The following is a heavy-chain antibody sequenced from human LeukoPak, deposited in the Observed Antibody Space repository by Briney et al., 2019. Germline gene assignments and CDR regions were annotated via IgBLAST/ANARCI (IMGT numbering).Heavy chain of an antibody. CDR1: GYTFTDYY. D-gene: IGHD3-10*01. J-gene: IGHJ4*02. V-gene: IGHV1-46*01. CDR2: ISPSGGSS. CDR3: AKHGFGVPEGY. Sequence: GASVKVSCKASGYTFTDYYIHWVRQAPGQGLEWMGIISPSGGSSSYAQKFQGRVTMTRDKSTSTVYMELSRLRSEDTAVYYCAKHGFGVPEGYWGQGTLVTVSS.